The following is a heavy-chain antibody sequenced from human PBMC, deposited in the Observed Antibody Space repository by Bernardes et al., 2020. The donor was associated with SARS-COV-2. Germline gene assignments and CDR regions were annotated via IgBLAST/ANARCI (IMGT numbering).Heavy chain of an antibody. CDR3: ASPNSGSNYHFDY. D-gene: IGHD1-26*01. V-gene: IGHV4-39*01. Sequence: LSLTCTVSGASISSTCYYWGLIRQPPGKGLEWIGSIYYSGSTYYNLSLKSRVTISVDTSKNQFSLKLSSVTAADTAVYYCASPNSGSNYHFDYWGQGTLGTVSS. CDR1: GASISSTCYY. J-gene: IGHJ4*02. CDR2: IYYSGST.